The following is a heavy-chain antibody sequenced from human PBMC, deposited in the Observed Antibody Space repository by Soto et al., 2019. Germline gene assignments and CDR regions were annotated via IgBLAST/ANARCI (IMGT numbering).Heavy chain of an antibody. D-gene: IGHD3-3*01. Sequence: QVQLQQWGAGLLKPSETLSLTCAVYGGSFSGYYWSWIRQPPGKGLEWIGEINHSGSTNYNPSLKSRVTISVDTSKNQFSLKLSSVTAADTAVYYCASRSSLEWVSEGPYNWFDPWGQGTLVTVSS. CDR3: ASRSSLEWVSEGPYNWFDP. CDR1: GGSFSGYY. J-gene: IGHJ5*02. CDR2: INHSGST. V-gene: IGHV4-34*01.